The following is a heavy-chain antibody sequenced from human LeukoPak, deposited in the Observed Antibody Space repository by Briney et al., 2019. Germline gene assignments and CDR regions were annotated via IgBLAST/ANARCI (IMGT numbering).Heavy chain of an antibody. J-gene: IGHJ4*02. V-gene: IGHV1-69*04. CDR2: IIPIRGIA. CDR3: ARSDYDSNDY. CDR1: GGTFSSYA. Sequence: SVKVSCKASGGTFSSYAISWVRQAPGQGLEWMGRIIPIRGIANYAQKFQGRVTITADKSTSTAYMELSSLRSEDTAVYYCARSDYDSNDYWGQGTLVTVSS. D-gene: IGHD3-22*01.